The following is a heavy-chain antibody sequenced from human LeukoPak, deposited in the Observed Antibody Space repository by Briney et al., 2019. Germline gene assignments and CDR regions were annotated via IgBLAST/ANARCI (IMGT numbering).Heavy chain of an antibody. Sequence: GGSLRLSCAASGFTFSDYYMSWIRQAPGKGLEWVSYISRSASAIYYADSVKGRFTISRDNTKNSLFLQMNSLRADDTAVYYCAKWKYSNSGIDDYWGQGTLVTVSS. CDR1: GFTFSDYY. D-gene: IGHD6-6*01. V-gene: IGHV3-11*01. CDR2: ISRSASAI. CDR3: AKWKYSNSGIDDY. J-gene: IGHJ4*02.